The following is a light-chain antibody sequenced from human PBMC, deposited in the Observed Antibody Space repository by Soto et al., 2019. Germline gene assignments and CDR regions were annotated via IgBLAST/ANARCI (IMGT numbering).Light chain of an antibody. Sequence: QSLLTQPPSASGSPGQSVTISCTGTSSDVGAYKFVSWYQQNPGKAPKLIICDVTKRPTGVPDRFSGSKSGNTASLTVSGLQAEDEADYYCSSYAGNSNYVFGSGTKVTVL. CDR1: SSDVGAYKF. J-gene: IGLJ1*01. CDR2: DVT. V-gene: IGLV2-8*01. CDR3: SSYAGNSNYV.